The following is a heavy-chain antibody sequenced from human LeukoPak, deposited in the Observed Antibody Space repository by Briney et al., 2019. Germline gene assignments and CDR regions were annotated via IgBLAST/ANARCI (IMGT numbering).Heavy chain of an antibody. D-gene: IGHD3-22*01. J-gene: IGHJ4*02. Sequence: RPGGSRRLSCAASGFTFSSYAMSWVRQAPGKGLEWVSFISPSGDRTSNADSVEGRFAISRDNTRNTLYLQMNSLRDEDTGVYYCAIMHGYYDGSGFWVQWGQGTLVTVSS. V-gene: IGHV3-23*01. CDR2: ISPSGDRT. CDR1: GFTFSSYA. CDR3: AIMHGYYDGSGFWVQ.